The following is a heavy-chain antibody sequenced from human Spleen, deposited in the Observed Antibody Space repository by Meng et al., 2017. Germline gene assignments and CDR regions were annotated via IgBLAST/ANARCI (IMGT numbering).Heavy chain of an antibody. Sequence: GSLRLSCAASGFTFSSYNMHWVRQTPGEGLVWVSRINTDASITTYADSVKGRFTISRDDAKNTVYLQMNSLRAEDTAVFYCARDRGGFCSSASCPTKYYYGMEVWGQGTTVTVSS. CDR1: GFTFSSYN. CDR3: ARDRGGFCSSASCPTKYYYGMEV. CDR2: INTDASIT. V-gene: IGHV3-74*03. D-gene: IGHD2-2*01. J-gene: IGHJ6*02.